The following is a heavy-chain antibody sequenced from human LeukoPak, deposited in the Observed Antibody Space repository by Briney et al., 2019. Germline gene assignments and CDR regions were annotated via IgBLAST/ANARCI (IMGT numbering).Heavy chain of an antibody. J-gene: IGHJ4*02. D-gene: IGHD3-10*01. CDR3: ARGSGSYPYYFDY. Sequence: SETLSLTCAVSGGSISSSNWWSWVRQPPGKGLEWIGYIYYSGSTNYNPSLKSRVTISVDTSKNQFSLKLSSVTAADTAVYYCARGSGSYPYYFDYWGQGTLVTVSS. CDR1: GGSISSSNW. CDR2: IYYSGST. V-gene: IGHV4-4*02.